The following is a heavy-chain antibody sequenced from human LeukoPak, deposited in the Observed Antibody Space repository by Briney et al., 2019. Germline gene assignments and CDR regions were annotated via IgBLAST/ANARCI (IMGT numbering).Heavy chain of an antibody. J-gene: IGHJ4*02. CDR3: ARLLGPNRALDF. V-gene: IGHV5-51*01. CDR2: IYPGDSDDT. CDR1: GYSFTNYW. Sequence: GESLRISCKGSGYSFTNYWIGWVRRMPGKGLDWMGIIYPGDSDDTTSSPSFEGLVTFSADNSISTAYLQWSSLQASDTAIYYCARLLGPNRALDFWGQGTLVTVSS.